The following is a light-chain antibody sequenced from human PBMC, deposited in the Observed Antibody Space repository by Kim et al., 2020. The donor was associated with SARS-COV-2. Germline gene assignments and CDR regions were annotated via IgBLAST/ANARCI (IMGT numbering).Light chain of an antibody. V-gene: IGKV1-5*01. J-gene: IGKJ1*01. CDR3: QQYYIYPLT. CDR1: ERISSW. Sequence: ASIGVIVTVTSRASERISSWLAWYQQKPGKAPKGVIYDAPILQSGVPSMFSGSGSGTEFTLTISSLQPYDFATYYCQQYYIYPLTFGEGTKVDIK. CDR2: DAP.